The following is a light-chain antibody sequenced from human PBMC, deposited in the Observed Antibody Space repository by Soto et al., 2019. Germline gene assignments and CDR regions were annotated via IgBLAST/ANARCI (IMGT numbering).Light chain of an antibody. CDR3: QQRSNWPS. CDR2: GAS. CDR1: QSVSSN. V-gene: IGKV3-11*01. Sequence: EIVLTQSPATLSVSPGESATLSCRASQSVSSNLAWYQQKPGQAPRLLIYGASNRATGIPARFSGSGSGTDFTLTISSLEPEDFAVYYCQQRSNWPSFGQGTRLEIK. J-gene: IGKJ5*01.